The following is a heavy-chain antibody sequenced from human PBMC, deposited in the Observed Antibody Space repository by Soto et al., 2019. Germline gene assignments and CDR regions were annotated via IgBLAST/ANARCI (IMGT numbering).Heavy chain of an antibody. J-gene: IGHJ4*02. CDR2: ISYDGSNK. CDR3: ARNPLYYYDSSGYSAYFDY. CDR1: GFTFSSYA. Sequence: HPGGSLRLSCAASGFTFSSYAMHWVRQAPGKGLEWVAVISYDGSNKYYADSVKGRFTISRDNSKNTLYLQMNSLRAEDTAVYYCARNPLYYYDSSGYSAYFDYWGQGTLVTVSS. V-gene: IGHV3-30-3*01. D-gene: IGHD3-22*01.